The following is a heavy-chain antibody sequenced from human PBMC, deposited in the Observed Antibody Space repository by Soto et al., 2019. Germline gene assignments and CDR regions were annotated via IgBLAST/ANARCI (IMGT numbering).Heavy chain of an antibody. Sequence: ASVNVSCKSSGYTFTSYSIHWVRQAPGQRLEWMGWINAGNGNTKYSQKFQGRVTITRDTSASTAYMELSSLRSEDTAVYYCARGDIVVVVAAMDYWGQGTLVTVSS. J-gene: IGHJ4*02. CDR3: ARGDIVVVVAAMDY. CDR2: INAGNGNT. D-gene: IGHD2-15*01. V-gene: IGHV1-3*01. CDR1: GYTFTSYS.